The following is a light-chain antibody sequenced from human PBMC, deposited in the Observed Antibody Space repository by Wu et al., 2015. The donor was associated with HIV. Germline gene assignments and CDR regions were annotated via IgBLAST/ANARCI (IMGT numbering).Light chain of an antibody. CDR3: QQYYSSPPELT. V-gene: IGKV1-9*01. J-gene: IGKJ4*01. CDR2: GAS. CDR1: QDIRSY. Sequence: IQLTQSPSSLSASVGDRVTITCRASQDIRSYLAWYQQKPGKAPKLLIYGASTLQSGVPSRFSGSGSETDFTLTISSLQPEDFATYYCQQYYSSPPELTFGGGPSGDQT.